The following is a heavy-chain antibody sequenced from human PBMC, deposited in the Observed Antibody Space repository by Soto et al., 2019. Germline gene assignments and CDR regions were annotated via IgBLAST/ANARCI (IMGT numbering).Heavy chain of an antibody. Sequence: QLPLQESGPRLVKPSETLSLTCTVSGGAVSSSAYYWGWIRQPPGQGLEWIAIIYCSGKTYYSPSLQRRVSISIDTSKNHISLNLSAVNAADTDVYYGARHEEMSSSWFLDYWGQGTLGTVSA. D-gene: IGHD6-13*01. CDR1: GGAVSSSAYY. J-gene: IGHJ4*02. CDR3: ARHEEMSSSWFLDY. CDR2: IYCSGKT. V-gene: IGHV4-39*01.